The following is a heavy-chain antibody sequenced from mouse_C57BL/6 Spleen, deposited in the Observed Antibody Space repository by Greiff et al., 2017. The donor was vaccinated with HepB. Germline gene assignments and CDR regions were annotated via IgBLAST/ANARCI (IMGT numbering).Heavy chain of an antibody. D-gene: IGHD3-2*02. V-gene: IGHV1-64*01. CDR2: IHPNSGST. CDR1: GYTFTSYW. CDR3: ARSTAHAIWFAY. Sequence: QVQLQQPGAELVKPGASVKLSCKASGYTFTSYWMHWVKQRPGQGLEWIGMIHPNSGSTNYNEKFKSKATLTVDKSSSTAYMQLSSLTSEDSAVYDCARSTAHAIWFAYWGQGTLVTVSA. J-gene: IGHJ3*01.